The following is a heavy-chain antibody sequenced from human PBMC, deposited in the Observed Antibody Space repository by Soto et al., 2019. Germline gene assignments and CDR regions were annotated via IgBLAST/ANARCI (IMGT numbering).Heavy chain of an antibody. CDR1: GGSISSYY. J-gene: IGHJ6*03. CDR3: ARQRLEVATGYYYYYMDV. Sequence: SETLSLTCTVSGGSISSYYWSWIRQPPGKGLEWIGYIYYSGSTNYNPSLKSRVTISVDTSKNQFSLKLSSVTAADTAVYYCARQRLEVATGYYYYYMDVWGKGTTVTVSS. V-gene: IGHV4-59*08. D-gene: IGHD5-12*01. CDR2: IYYSGST.